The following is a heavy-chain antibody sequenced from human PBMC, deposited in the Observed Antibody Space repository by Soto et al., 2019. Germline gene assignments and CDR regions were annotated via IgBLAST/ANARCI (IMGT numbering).Heavy chain of an antibody. CDR2: ISSSSSTI. CDR3: ARDRALSGL. V-gene: IGHV3-48*01. Sequence: EVQLVESGGGLVQPVGSLRLSCAASGFTFSSYSMNWVRQAPGKGLEWVSYISSSSSTIYYADSVKGRFTISRDNAKNSLYLQMNSLRAEDTAVYYCARDRALSGLWGQGTLVTVSS. J-gene: IGHJ4*02. CDR1: GFTFSSYS.